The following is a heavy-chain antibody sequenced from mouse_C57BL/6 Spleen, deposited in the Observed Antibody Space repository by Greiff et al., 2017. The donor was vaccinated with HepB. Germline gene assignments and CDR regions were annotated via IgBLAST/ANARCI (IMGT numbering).Heavy chain of an antibody. D-gene: IGHD1-1*02. J-gene: IGHJ4*01. CDR3: AREGGKGAMDY. V-gene: IGHV1-4*01. CDR1: GYTFTSYT. CDR2: INPSSGYT. Sequence: QVQLKESGAELARPGASVKMSCKASGYTFTSYTMHWVKQRPGKGLEWIGYINPSSGYTKYNQKFKDKATLTADKSSSTAYMQLSILTSEDSAVYYCAREGGKGAMDYWGQGTSVTVSS.